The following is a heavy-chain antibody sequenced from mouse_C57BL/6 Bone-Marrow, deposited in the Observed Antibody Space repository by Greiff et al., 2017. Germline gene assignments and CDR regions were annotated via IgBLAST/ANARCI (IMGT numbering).Heavy chain of an antibody. Sequence: QVQLQQSGPGLVQPSQSLSITCTVSGFSLTSYGVHWVRPSPGKGLEWLGVIWSGGSTDYNAAFISRLSISKDNSKSQVFFKMNSLQADDTAIYYCARNPRWYFDVWGTGTTVTVSS. CDR1: GFSLTSYG. J-gene: IGHJ1*03. CDR2: IWSGGST. CDR3: ARNPRWYFDV. V-gene: IGHV2-2*01.